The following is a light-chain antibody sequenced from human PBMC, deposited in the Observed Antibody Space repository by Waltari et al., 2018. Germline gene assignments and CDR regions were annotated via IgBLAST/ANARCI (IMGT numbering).Light chain of an antibody. CDR3: HQRSNWPPFT. V-gene: IGKV3-11*01. CDR2: DAS. Sequence: EIVLTQSPATLSLSPGETATLSCRASQSVGTYLAWYQKKPGQAPRLLIYDASNRATGVPARFSGSGSGTDFTLTISSLEPEDFAVYYCHQRSNWPPFTFGPGTKVDIK. J-gene: IGKJ3*01. CDR1: QSVGTY.